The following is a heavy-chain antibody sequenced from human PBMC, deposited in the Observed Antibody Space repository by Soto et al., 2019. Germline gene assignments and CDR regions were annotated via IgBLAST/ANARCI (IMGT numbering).Heavy chain of an antibody. V-gene: IGHV1-3*01. CDR1: GYTFTSYA. J-gene: IGHJ6*03. CDR3: ARNGVVRGGSYYYYYMDV. CDR2: INAGNGNT. D-gene: IGHD1-26*01. Sequence: ASVKVSCKASGYTFTSYAMHWVRQAPGQRLEWMGWINAGNGNTKYSQKFQGRVTITRDTSASTAYMEMSRLRSEDTAVYYCARNGVVRGGSYYYYYMDVWGKGTTVTVSS.